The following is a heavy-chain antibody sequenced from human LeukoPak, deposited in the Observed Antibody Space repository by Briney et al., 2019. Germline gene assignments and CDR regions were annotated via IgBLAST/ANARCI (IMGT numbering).Heavy chain of an antibody. Sequence: TGGSLRLSCAASGYTFGDYGMSWVRQVPGKGLEWIGSIYYSGSTYYNPSLKSRVTISVDTSKNQFSLKLSSVTAADTAVYYCARLYGSGSYYYYYYYMDVWGKGTTVTISS. CDR1: GYTFGDYG. V-gene: IGHV4-38-2*01. CDR3: ARLYGSGSYYYYYYYMDV. J-gene: IGHJ6*03. D-gene: IGHD3-10*01. CDR2: IYYSGST.